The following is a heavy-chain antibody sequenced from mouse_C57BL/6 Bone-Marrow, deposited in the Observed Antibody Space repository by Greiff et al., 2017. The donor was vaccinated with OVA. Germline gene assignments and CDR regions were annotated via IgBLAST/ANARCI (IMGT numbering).Heavy chain of an antibody. J-gene: IGHJ2*01. CDR2: IYPGDGDT. Sequence: VQLQQSGPELVKPGASVKISCKASGYAFSSSWMNWVKQRPGKGLEWIGRIYPGDGDTNYNGKFKGKATLTVDKSSSTAYMQLSSLTSEDSAVYYCAIGLGQMYYFDYWGQGTTRTGSS. V-gene: IGHV1-82*01. CDR1: GYAFSSSW. CDR3: AIGLGQMYYFDY. D-gene: IGHD4-1*01.